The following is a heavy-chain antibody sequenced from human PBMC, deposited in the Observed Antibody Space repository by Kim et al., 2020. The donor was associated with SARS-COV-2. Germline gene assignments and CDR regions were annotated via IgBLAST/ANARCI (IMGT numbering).Heavy chain of an antibody. CDR1: GGTFSSYA. CDR3: ARDRGLPTSDWFDP. D-gene: IGHD2-15*01. J-gene: IGHJ5*02. Sequence: SVKVSCKASGGTFSSYAISWVRQAPGQGLEWMGGLIPIFGTANYAQKFQGRVTITADESTSTAYMELSSLRSEDTAVYYCARDRGLPTSDWFDPWGQGTLVNVSS. V-gene: IGHV1-69*13. CDR2: LIPIFGTA.